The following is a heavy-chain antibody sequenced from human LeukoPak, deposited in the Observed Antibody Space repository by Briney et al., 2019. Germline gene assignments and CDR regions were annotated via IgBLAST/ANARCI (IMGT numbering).Heavy chain of an antibody. V-gene: IGHV3-48*04. D-gene: IGHD1-7*01. CDR2: ISDTARTK. CDR3: AGVNYWNYPF. J-gene: IGHJ4*02. CDR1: GFTFSSYS. Sequence: GGSLRLSCAASGFTFSSYSMNWVRQAPGKGLEWVSYISDTARTKSYADSVKGRFTISRDNAKNSLYLQMNSLRVEDTAVYYCAGVNYWNYPFWGQGTLVTVSS.